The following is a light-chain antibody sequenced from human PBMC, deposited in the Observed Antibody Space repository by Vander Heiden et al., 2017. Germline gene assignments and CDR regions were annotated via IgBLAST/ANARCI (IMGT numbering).Light chain of an antibody. CDR1: QSLLHSNGYNY. Sequence: DIVMTQSPLSLPVPPGEPASISCRSSQSLLHSNGYNYLDLYLQKPGQSPQLLIYLGSNRASGVPDRFSGSGSGTDFTLKISRVEAEDVGVYYCMQALQTPLTFGGGTKVEIK. V-gene: IGKV2-28*01. J-gene: IGKJ4*01. CDR2: LGS. CDR3: MQALQTPLT.